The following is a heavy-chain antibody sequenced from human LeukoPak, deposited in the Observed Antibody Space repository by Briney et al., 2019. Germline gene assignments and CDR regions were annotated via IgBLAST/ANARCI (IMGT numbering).Heavy chain of an antibody. Sequence: SETLSLTCSVSDDAISTTAYYWGWVRQSPGKGLECIGSIFYNGDTYYDPSLKSRISISIDTSKNQFSLNLNSMTAADSGVYYCARHFRFIGFGELLAFDTWGQGTRVIVSS. CDR2: IFYNGDT. J-gene: IGHJ4*02. CDR3: ARHFRFIGFGELLAFDT. V-gene: IGHV4-39*01. CDR1: DDAISTTAYY. D-gene: IGHD3-10*01.